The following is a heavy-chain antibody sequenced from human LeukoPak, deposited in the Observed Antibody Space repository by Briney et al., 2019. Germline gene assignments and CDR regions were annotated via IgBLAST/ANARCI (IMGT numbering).Heavy chain of an antibody. CDR1: GFTFDDYA. V-gene: IGHV3-9*01. Sequence: GGSLRLSCAASGFTFDDYAMHWVRQAPGKGLEWVSGISWNSGSIGYADSVKGRFTISRDNAKNSLYQQMNSLRAEDTALYYCAKLAVAGTDGYFDYWGQGTLVTVSS. CDR3: AKLAVAGTDGYFDY. CDR2: ISWNSGSI. D-gene: IGHD6-19*01. J-gene: IGHJ4*02.